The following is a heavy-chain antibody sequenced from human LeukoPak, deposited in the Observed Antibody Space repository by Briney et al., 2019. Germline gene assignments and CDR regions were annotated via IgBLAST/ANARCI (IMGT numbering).Heavy chain of an antibody. V-gene: IGHV3-23*01. Sequence: GGSLRLSCAASGFTFSIYGMSWVRQAPGKGLEWVSAIRTGGDSTYYADSVKGRFTISRDNAKNTLNLQMNSLRAEDTAVYYCARDLGQYYDASDNWFDPWGQGTVVTVSS. CDR2: IRTGGDST. D-gene: IGHD3-22*01. CDR1: GFTFSIYG. J-gene: IGHJ5*02. CDR3: ARDLGQYYDASDNWFDP.